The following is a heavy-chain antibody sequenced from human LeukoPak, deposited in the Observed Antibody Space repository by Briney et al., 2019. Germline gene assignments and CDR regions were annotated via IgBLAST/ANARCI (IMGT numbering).Heavy chain of an antibody. J-gene: IGHJ4*02. Sequence: GESLKISCKGSGYSFTSYWIGWVRQMPGKGLEWMGIIYPGDSDTRYSPSFQGQVTISADKSISTAYPQWSSLKASDTAMYYCARQSSGYDYHFDYWGQGTLVTVSS. CDR1: GYSFTSYW. CDR3: ARQSSGYDYHFDY. CDR2: IYPGDSDT. V-gene: IGHV5-51*01. D-gene: IGHD5-12*01.